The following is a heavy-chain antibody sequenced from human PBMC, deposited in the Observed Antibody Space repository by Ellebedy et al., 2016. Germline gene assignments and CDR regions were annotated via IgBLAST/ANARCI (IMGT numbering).Heavy chain of an antibody. CDR3: ARTHPNNCASASCSILDY. CDR1: GFIFSDYY. D-gene: IGHD2-2*01. J-gene: IGHJ4*02. Sequence: GGSLRLXCAASGFIFSDYYMSWIRQAPGKGPEWVSYISHSGNRIYYADSVKGRFTISRDNAKNSLFLQMNSLRDDDTAVYYCARTHPNNCASASCSILDYWGQGTLVTVSA. CDR2: ISHSGNRI. V-gene: IGHV3-11*01.